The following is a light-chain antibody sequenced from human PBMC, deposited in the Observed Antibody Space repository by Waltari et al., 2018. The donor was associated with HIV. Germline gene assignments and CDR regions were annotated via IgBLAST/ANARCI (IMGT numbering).Light chain of an antibody. CDR3: TSFRPTSAPVV. CDR1: SSDVGGYNY. Sequence: QPALTQPAAVSGSPGQSITISCTGTSSDVGGYNYVSWFLQRPGQAPKLMIYDVTHLPSGVSNLFSGSKSANTASLTISGLQVEDEGDYYCTSFRPTSAPVVFGGGTKLTVL. CDR2: DVT. J-gene: IGLJ2*01. V-gene: IGLV2-14*01.